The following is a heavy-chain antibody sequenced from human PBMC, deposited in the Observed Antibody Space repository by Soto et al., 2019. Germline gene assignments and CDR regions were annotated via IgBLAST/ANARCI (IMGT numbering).Heavy chain of an antibody. D-gene: IGHD3-10*01. Sequence: QVQLVQSGTEVKKPGSSVKVSCKASGDTFSFYTINWVRQAPGLGLEWVGRINPIVRMSNYAQKFQGRVSRTADKSTSTAYMELGSLRSDYTAMYFCAASYGSGYRAFDYWGQGALVIVSS. CDR2: INPIVRMS. J-gene: IGHJ4*02. CDR1: GDTFSFYT. CDR3: AASYGSGYRAFDY. V-gene: IGHV1-69*02.